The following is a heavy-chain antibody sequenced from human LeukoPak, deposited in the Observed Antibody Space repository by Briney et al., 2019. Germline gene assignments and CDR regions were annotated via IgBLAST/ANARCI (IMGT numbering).Heavy chain of an antibody. D-gene: IGHD2-15*01. Sequence: TSETLSLTCAVYGGSFSGYYWRWLRQPPGKGLEWMGEINHSGSTNYNPSLKSRVTISVDTSKNQVSLKLSSVTAADTAVYYCARGMLRGRKAGYCSGGSCYSFADYWGQGTLVTVSS. J-gene: IGHJ4*02. V-gene: IGHV4-34*01. CDR3: ARGMLRGRKAGYCSGGSCYSFADY. CDR2: INHSGST. CDR1: GGSFSGYY.